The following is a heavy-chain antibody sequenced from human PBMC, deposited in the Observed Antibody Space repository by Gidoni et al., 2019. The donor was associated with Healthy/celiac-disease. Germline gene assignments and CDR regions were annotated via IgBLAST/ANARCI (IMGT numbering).Heavy chain of an antibody. CDR3: ARAGDYYYGMDV. CDR2: IIPILGIA. V-gene: IGHV1-69*04. CDR1: GGTFSSYA. J-gene: IGHJ6*02. Sequence: QVQLVQSGAEVKKPGSSVKVSCKASGGTFSSYAISWVRQAPGQGLEWMGRIIPILGIANYAQKFQGRVTITADKSTSTAYMELSSLRSEDTAVYYCARAGDYYYGMDVWGQGTTVTVSS.